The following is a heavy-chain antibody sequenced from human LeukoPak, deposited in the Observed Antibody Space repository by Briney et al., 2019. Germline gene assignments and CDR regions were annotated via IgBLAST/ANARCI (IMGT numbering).Heavy chain of an antibody. CDR2: IYYSGST. Sequence: TSETLSLTCTVSGGSISSSSYYWGWIRQPPGKGLEWIGSIYYSGSTYYNPSLKSRVTISVDTSKNQFSLKLSSVTAADTAVYYCARHDPLTGSYYFDYWGQGTLATVSS. D-gene: IGHD1-20*01. V-gene: IGHV4-39*01. J-gene: IGHJ4*02. CDR1: GGSISSSSYY. CDR3: ARHDPLTGSYYFDY.